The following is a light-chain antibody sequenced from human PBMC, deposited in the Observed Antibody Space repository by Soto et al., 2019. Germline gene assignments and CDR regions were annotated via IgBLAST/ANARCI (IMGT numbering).Light chain of an antibody. Sequence: DIQLTQSPSFLSASVGARVATTCRASQGIRHYLAWYQQKPGKAPSLLMYGASTLQSGVPSRFSGSGSGTEFTLTISSLQPEDVATYFCQQVYGHPPAFGPGTRLEIK. CDR1: QGIRHY. CDR2: GAS. CDR3: QQVYGHPPA. V-gene: IGKV1-9*01. J-gene: IGKJ5*01.